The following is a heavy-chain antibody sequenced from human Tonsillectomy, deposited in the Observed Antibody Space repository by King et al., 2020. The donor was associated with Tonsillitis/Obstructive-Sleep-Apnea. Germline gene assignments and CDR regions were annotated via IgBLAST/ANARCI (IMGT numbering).Heavy chain of an antibody. Sequence: QLVQSGAEVKKPGASVKVSCKASGYTFTSYGISWVRQAPGQGLEWMGWISAYNGNTNYAQRLQGRVTMTTDTSTSTAYMELRSRRSDDTAVDYCARGYWEVRFLEWHNWFDPWGQGTLVTVSS. CDR2: ISAYNGNT. V-gene: IGHV1-18*01. CDR1: GYTFTSYG. J-gene: IGHJ5*02. D-gene: IGHD3-3*01. CDR3: ARGYWEVRFLEWHNWFDP.